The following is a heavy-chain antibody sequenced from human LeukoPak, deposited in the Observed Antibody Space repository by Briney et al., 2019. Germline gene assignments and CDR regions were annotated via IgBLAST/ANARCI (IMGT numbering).Heavy chain of an antibody. J-gene: IGHJ4*02. Sequence: GGSLRLSCAAPGFTFSNYEMNWVRQAPGKGLEWVSYISTDGTKTYYAGSVKGRFTISRDNAKNSLYLQMNSLRADDTAVYYCARETIDCGGDCYDYWGQGTLATVSS. CDR2: ISTDGTKT. CDR3: ARETIDCGGDCYDY. CDR1: GFTFSNYE. V-gene: IGHV3-48*03. D-gene: IGHD2-21*01.